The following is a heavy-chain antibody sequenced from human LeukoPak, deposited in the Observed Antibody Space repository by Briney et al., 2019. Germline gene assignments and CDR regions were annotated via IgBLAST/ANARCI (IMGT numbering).Heavy chain of an antibody. CDR2: INPAGSDT. Sequence: GGSLRLSCAASGFSFNSYWMTWVRQAPGRGLEWVANINPAGSDTYYVDPVKGRFTISRDNAESSLFLQMNSLRAGDTAVYYCAREGRMGTADAFDVWGQGTMVTVSS. D-gene: IGHD1-14*01. CDR3: AREGRMGTADAFDV. V-gene: IGHV3-7*01. CDR1: GFSFNSYW. J-gene: IGHJ3*01.